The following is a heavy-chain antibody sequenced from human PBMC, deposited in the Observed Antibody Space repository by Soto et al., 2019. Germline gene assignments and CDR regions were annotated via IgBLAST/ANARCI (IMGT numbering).Heavy chain of an antibody. Sequence: PSETLPHTCAVSGGSISSGGYSWTWIRQPPGKGLEWIGYIYHSGSTYYNPSLKSRVTISVDRSKNQFSLKLNSVTAADTAVYYCARVPDVWGQGTTVTVSS. CDR2: IYHSGST. J-gene: IGHJ6*02. CDR3: ARVPDV. V-gene: IGHV4-30-2*01. CDR1: GGSISSGGYS.